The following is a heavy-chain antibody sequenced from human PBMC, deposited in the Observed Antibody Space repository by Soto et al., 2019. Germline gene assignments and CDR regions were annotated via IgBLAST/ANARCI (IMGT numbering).Heavy chain of an antibody. CDR2: INPNSGGT. D-gene: IGHD2-21*01. CDR3: ARGEGGPRWGSIDY. J-gene: IGHJ4*02. CDR1: GYTFTGYY. Sequence: QVQLVQSGAEVKKPGASVKVSCKASGYTFTGYYMHWVRQAPGQGLEWMGWINPNSGGTNYAQKFQGWVTMXXXTXXSTASMELSRLRSDDTAVYYCARGEGGPRWGSIDYWGQGTLVTVSS. V-gene: IGHV1-2*04.